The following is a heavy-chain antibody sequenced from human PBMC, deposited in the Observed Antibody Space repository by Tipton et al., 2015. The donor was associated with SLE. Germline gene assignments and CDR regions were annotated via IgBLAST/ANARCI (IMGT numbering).Heavy chain of an antibody. CDR3: ARLPVVYYYYMDV. Sequence: LRLSCTVSGGSISSSPYYWGWIRQPPGKGLEWIGSFYSSGSTFYNPSLKSRVTISVDTSKNQFSLKLTSVTAADTAVYYCARLPVVYYYYMDVWGKGTTVTVS. CDR2: FYSSGST. D-gene: IGHD4-23*01. J-gene: IGHJ6*03. CDR1: GGSISSSPYY. V-gene: IGHV4-39*07.